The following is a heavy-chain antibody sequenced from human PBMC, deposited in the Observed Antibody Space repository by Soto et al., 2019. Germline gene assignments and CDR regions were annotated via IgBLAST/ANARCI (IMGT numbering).Heavy chain of an antibody. CDR1: GYTFINYY. CDR3: ARDLAAGDY. CDR2: FNPTSGST. J-gene: IGHJ4*02. D-gene: IGHD6-13*01. V-gene: IGHV1-46*01. Sequence: QVQLVQSGAEVKKPGASVKLSCKASGYTFINYYIHWVRQAPGQGLEWMGIFNPTSGSTNYAQKFQGRVRLTMDKSTSTVYMELSSLRFADTAVYYCARDLAAGDYWGQGTLVTVSS.